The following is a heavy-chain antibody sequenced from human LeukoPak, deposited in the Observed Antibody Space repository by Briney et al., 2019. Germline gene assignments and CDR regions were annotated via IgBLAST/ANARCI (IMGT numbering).Heavy chain of an antibody. D-gene: IGHD2-21*02. J-gene: IGHJ4*02. CDR3: ARDISYCGGDCAPYYFDY. V-gene: IGHV3-23*01. CDR2: ISGSGDTT. Sequence: GGSLRLSCAASGFTFSSYSMSWVRQAPGKGLEWVSLISGSGDTTNYADSVKGRFTISRDNAKNSLYLQMNSLRAEDTAVYYCARDISYCGGDCAPYYFDYWGQGTLVTVSS. CDR1: GFTFSSYS.